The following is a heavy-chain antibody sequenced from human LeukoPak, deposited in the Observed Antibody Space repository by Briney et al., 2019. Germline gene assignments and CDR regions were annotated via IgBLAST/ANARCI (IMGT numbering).Heavy chain of an antibody. D-gene: IGHD3-10*01. CDR2: ISDSGGST. CDR1: GDTFSSYD. V-gene: IGHV3-23*01. CDR3: AKVPYSGYGAGRPPFMDV. J-gene: IGHJ6*02. Sequence: GGTLRLFCAASGDTFSSYDMMWGPQPPGKGLEEGSSISDSGGSTYYADSVKGRFTVSRDNSKNTRYLQMNSLRDEDTAVYYCAKVPYSGYGAGRPPFMDVWGQGTTVAISS.